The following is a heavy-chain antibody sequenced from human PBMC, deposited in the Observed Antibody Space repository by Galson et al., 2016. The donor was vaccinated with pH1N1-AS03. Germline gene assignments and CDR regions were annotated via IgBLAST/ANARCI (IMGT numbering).Heavy chain of an antibody. CDR3: ARDGGSAYGMDV. D-gene: IGHD2-15*01. CDR2: VHHTGST. Sequence: SETLSLTCLVSGASFISSDFYWGWVRQSPGQAPEWIGSVHHTGSTYYSPPLKTRLTISVDTSKNQFSLKLSSVTAADTAVYYCARDGGSAYGMDVWGQGTTVTVSS. J-gene: IGHJ6*02. CDR1: GASFISSDFY. V-gene: IGHV4-39*07.